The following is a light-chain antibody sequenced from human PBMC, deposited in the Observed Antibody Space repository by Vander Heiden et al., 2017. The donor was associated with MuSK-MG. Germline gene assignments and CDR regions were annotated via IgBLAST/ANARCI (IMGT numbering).Light chain of an antibody. CDR2: GAS. CDR1: QSVTNNY. J-gene: IGKJ3*01. CDR3: QQYGSSPFT. V-gene: IGKV3-20*01. Sequence: EIVLTQSPGTLSLSPGERGTLSCRASQSVTNNYLAWYQQKPGQAPRLLIDGASSRATGIPDRFSGRGSGTDFTLTISRLEPEDSAVYYCQQYGSSPFTFGPGTKVDIK.